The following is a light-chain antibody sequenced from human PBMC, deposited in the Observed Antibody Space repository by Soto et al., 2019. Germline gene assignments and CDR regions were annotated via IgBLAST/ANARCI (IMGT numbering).Light chain of an antibody. V-gene: IGLV1-44*01. CDR2: RSD. J-gene: IGLJ1*01. CDR1: SSNIGSNS. Sequence: QSVLTQPPSASGTPGQRVTISCSGSSSNIGSNSVDWYQQLPGTAPRLLICRSDQRPSGVPDRFSGSKSGTSASLAISGLQSEDEADYYCAAWDDSLNGRVLGTGTKLTVL. CDR3: AAWDDSLNGRV.